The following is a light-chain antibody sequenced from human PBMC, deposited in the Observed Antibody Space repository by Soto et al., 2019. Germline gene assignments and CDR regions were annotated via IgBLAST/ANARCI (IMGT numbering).Light chain of an antibody. CDR3: QQYGSSRWT. V-gene: IGKV3-20*01. CDR1: QSVSSSY. CDR2: GAS. J-gene: IGKJ1*01. Sequence: EIVLTQSPGTLSLSPGERATLSCRASQSVSSSYLAWYQQNRGQAPRLLIYGASSRATGIPDRFSGSGSGTDFTLTISRLEPEDFAVYYCQQYGSSRWTFGKGTKVDIK.